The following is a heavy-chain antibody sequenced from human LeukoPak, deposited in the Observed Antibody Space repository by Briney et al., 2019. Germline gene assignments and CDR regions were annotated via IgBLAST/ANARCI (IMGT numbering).Heavy chain of an antibody. CDR2: IYYSGST. CDR1: GSSINSSSYY. J-gene: IGHJ3*02. D-gene: IGHD3-10*01. Sequence: SGTLSLTCTVFGSSINSSSYYWGWIRQPPGKGLEWIGTIYYSGSTYYNPSLKSRVTISVDTSKNQFSLKLSSVTASDTAVYYCARRFAPSRNDAFDIWGQGTMVTVSS. CDR3: ARRFAPSRNDAFDI. V-gene: IGHV4-39*01.